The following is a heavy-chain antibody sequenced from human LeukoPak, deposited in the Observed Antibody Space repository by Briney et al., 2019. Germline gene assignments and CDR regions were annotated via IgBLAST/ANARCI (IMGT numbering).Heavy chain of an antibody. J-gene: IGHJ4*02. CDR1: GFTFSSYW. Sequence: GGSLRLSCAASGFTFSSYWMSWVRQAPGKELEWVANIKQDGSETYYVDSVKGRFTISRDNAKNSLHLQMNSLRAEDTAVYFCARGGVGTTTSVDYRGQGTLVTVSS. V-gene: IGHV3-7*01. D-gene: IGHD1-26*01. CDR2: IKQDGSET. CDR3: ARGGVGTTTSVDY.